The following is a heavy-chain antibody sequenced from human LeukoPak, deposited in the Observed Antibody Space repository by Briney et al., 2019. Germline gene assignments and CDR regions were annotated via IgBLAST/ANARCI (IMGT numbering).Heavy chain of an antibody. Sequence: GASVKVSCKASGYTFTGYYMHWVRQAPGQGLEWMGWINPNSGGTNYAQKFQGRVTMTRDTSISTAYMELSRLRSDDTAVYYCARDTSGWNYDPQYYYYYMDVWGKGTTVTVSS. V-gene: IGHV1-2*02. CDR1: GYTFTGYY. J-gene: IGHJ6*03. CDR3: ARDTSGWNYDPQYYYYYMDV. CDR2: INPNSGGT. D-gene: IGHD1-7*01.